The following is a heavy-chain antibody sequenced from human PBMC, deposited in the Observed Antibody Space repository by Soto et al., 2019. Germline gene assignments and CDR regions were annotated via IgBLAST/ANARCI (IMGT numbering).Heavy chain of an antibody. Sequence: ASVKVSCKASGYTFTSYGISWVRQAPGQGLEWMGWISAYNGNTNYAQKLQGRVTMTTDTSTSTAYMGLRSLRSDDTAVYYCARAFGYSYGPWVPNFDYWGQGTLVTVSS. J-gene: IGHJ4*02. V-gene: IGHV1-18*01. CDR2: ISAYNGNT. CDR1: GYTFTSYG. D-gene: IGHD5-18*01. CDR3: ARAFGYSYGPWVPNFDY.